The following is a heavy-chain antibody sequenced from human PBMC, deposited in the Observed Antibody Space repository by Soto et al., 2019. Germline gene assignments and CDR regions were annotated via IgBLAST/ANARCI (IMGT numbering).Heavy chain of an antibody. Sequence: PGGSLRLSCVASGFSVSDNYMSWVRQAPGKGLEWVSSLYSGGGTYYADSVKGRFTISRDNSRNTLYLHMNSLRAEDTAVYYCARLDHGESVYFDYRGQGTLVTVSS. J-gene: IGHJ4*02. CDR1: GFSVSDNY. CDR3: ARLDHGESVYFDY. V-gene: IGHV3-53*01. CDR2: LYSGGGT.